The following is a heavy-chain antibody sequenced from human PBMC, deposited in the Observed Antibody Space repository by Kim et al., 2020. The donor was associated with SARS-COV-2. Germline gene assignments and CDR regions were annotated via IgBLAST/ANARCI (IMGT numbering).Heavy chain of an antibody. V-gene: IGHV1-3*01. D-gene: IGHD6-13*01. Sequence: YSQKFQGRVTITRDTSASTAYMELSSLRSEDTAVYYCARDRDSSSPYFDYWGQGTLVTVSS. J-gene: IGHJ4*02. CDR3: ARDRDSSSPYFDY.